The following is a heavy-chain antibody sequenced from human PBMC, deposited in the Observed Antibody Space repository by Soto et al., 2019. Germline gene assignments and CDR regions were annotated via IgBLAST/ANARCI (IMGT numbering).Heavy chain of an antibody. CDR1: GVTFSNNG. D-gene: IGHD1-26*01. CDR2: ISNDESNT. CDR3: VTGHGNYFDY. V-gene: IGHV3-30*03. Sequence: QVQLVESGGGVVQPGWSLRLSCAASGVTFSNNGMHWVRQAPGKGLEWVAFISNDESNTYYVDSVKGRFSISRDNSQNTLYLKMNSLRGEDTAVYYCVTGHGNYFDYWGQGTLVTVSS. J-gene: IGHJ4*02.